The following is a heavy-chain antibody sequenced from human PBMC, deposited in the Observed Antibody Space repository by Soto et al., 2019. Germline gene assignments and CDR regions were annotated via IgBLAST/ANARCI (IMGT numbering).Heavy chain of an antibody. D-gene: IGHD2-2*01. V-gene: IGHV5-10-1*01. CDR1: GYSFTSYW. J-gene: IGHJ5*02. Sequence: PGEGLKISCKGSGYSFTSYWISWVRQMPGKGLEWMGRIDPSDSYTNYSPYFQRHVTISADKSISTAYLQWSSLKASDTAMYYCARRYCSSTSCYSNWFDPWGQGTLVTVSS. CDR2: IDPSDSYT. CDR3: ARRYCSSTSCYSNWFDP.